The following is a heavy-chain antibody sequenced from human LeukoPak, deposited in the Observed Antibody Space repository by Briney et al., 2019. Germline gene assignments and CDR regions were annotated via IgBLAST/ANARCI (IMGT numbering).Heavy chain of an antibody. CDR1: GGSISSYY. D-gene: IGHD4-23*01. CDR2: IHYSGST. J-gene: IGHJ4*02. V-gene: IGHV4-59*01. CDR3: ASILGDYGGY. Sequence: SETLSLTCTVSGGSISSYYWSWIRQPPGKGLEWIGYIHYSGSTNYNPSLKSRVTISVDTSKNQFSLKLSSVTAADTAVYYCASILGDYGGYWGQGTLVTVSS.